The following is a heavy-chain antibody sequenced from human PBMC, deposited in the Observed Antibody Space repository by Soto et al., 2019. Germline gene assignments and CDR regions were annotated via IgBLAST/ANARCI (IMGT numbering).Heavy chain of an antibody. CDR1: GFTFSTYA. Sequence: EVELLESGGGLVQPEGSLRLSCAASGFTFSTYAMGWVRQAPGKGLEWVSVVSSGGGTHYADSVKVRFTVSRDNSKNTLSLQMNSLRADDTAVYYCAKRRGAGGHFDYWGQGALVTVSS. D-gene: IGHD2-15*01. V-gene: IGHV3-23*01. J-gene: IGHJ4*02. CDR3: AKRRGAGGHFDY. CDR2: VSSGGGT.